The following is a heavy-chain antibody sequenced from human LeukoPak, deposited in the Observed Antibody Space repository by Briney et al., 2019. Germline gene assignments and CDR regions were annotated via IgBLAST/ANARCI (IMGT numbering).Heavy chain of an antibody. CDR3: ARLGYISGSDY. Sequence: VASVTVSCTASGYTFTGYYMHWVRQAPGQGLEWMGWINPNSGGTNYAQKFQGRVTMTRDTSISTAYMELSRLRSDDTAVYYCARLGYISGSDYWGQGTLVTVSS. CDR2: INPNSGGT. CDR1: GYTFTGYY. J-gene: IGHJ4*02. D-gene: IGHD6-19*01. V-gene: IGHV1-2*02.